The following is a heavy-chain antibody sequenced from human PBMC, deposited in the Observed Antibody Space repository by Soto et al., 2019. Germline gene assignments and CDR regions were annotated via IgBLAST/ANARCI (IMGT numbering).Heavy chain of an antibody. CDR1: GYTFTTSG. CDR2: ISTYNGDT. Sequence: QVQLVQSGPEVRKPGASVKVSCEASGYTFTTSGISWVRQVPGQGLEWMGWISTYNGDTNSAQNFQGRVLMTADTATXTAYRELMSLKSDATAVYYCARQGSWPYYYYGLDVWGQGTTVTVSS. V-gene: IGHV1-18*01. D-gene: IGHD1-26*01. J-gene: IGHJ6*02. CDR3: ARQGSWPYYYYGLDV.